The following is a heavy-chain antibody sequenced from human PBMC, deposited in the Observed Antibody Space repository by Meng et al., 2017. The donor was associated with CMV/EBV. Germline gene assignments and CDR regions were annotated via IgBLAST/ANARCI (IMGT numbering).Heavy chain of an antibody. D-gene: IGHD1-1*01. CDR1: GYRFSDHY. CDR2: IYPNSGGT. CDR3: VRDHNWGPDY. V-gene: IGHV1-2*02. Sequence: VQRVQPGAEVRSPGASVKVSCQTSGYRFSDHYMHWVRQAPGQGLEWMGWIYPNSGGTHYAQKFQDRVTMTRDTSISTVYMELSRLTSDDTAVYYCVRDHNWGPDYWGQGTLVTVFS. J-gene: IGHJ4*02.